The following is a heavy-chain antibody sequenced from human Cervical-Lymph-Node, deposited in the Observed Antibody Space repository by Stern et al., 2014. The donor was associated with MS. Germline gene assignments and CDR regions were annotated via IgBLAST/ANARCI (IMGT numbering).Heavy chain of an antibody. CDR3: AREHHGGNFES. CDR1: GATFSTNA. D-gene: IGHD4-23*01. J-gene: IGHJ4*02. V-gene: IGHV1-69*01. CDR2: IVPIFGRA. Sequence: VQLVESGAEVRKPGSSVKVSCKASGATFSTNAISWLRQAPGQGPEWMGAIVPIFGRANYVQKLQGRVTITAVESASTAYMELRSLRSEDTAVYYCAREHHGGNFESWGQGTLVTVSS.